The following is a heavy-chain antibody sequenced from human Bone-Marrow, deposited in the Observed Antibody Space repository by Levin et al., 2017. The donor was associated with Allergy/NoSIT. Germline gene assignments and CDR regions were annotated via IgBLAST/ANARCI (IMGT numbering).Heavy chain of an antibody. Sequence: ASVKVSCTVSGYTFSDYYMHWVRQAPGQGLEWMGWINPKRGDANTAQKFEGRVVLTGDTSISTAYMEVRRLRSDDTALYYCARGGTSSNDYWGQGTLVTVSS. CDR2: INPKRGDA. V-gene: IGHV1-2*02. D-gene: IGHD6-13*01. CDR1: GYTFSDYY. J-gene: IGHJ4*02. CDR3: ARGGTSSNDY.